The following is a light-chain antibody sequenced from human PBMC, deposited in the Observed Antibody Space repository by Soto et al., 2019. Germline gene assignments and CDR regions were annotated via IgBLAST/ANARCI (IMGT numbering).Light chain of an antibody. CDR1: QSVRSSY. CDR2: GAS. J-gene: IGKJ1*01. V-gene: IGKV3-20*01. Sequence: EIVLSMSPGTLSLSPGEGATLSCRASQSVRSSYLAWYQQKPGQAPRLLMYGASSRATGIPDRFSGSGSGTDFTLTITRLEPEDFAVYYCQQYFLSRTFGQGTKVDI. CDR3: QQYFLSRT.